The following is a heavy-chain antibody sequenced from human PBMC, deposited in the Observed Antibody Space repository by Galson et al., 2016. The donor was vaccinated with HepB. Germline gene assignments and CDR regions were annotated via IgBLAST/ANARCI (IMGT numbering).Heavy chain of an antibody. CDR3: ARGETGTTLD. CDR1: GFTFNTFA. V-gene: IGHV3-30-3*01. Sequence: SLRLSCAASGFTFNTFAMHWVRQSPGKGPECVAVISFDGNNKYYADSVRGRFSISRDNPRNTLYLQMNSRTAEDTAVYYCARGETGTTLDWGQGSLVTVSS. D-gene: IGHD1-7*01. CDR2: ISFDGNNK. J-gene: IGHJ4*02.